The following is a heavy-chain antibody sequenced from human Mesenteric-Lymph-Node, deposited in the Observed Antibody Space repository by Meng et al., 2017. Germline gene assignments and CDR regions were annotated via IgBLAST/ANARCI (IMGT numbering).Heavy chain of an antibody. D-gene: IGHD2-21*02. CDR1: GYSFTTYG. CDR3: AKSSLHAGTLYFDS. CDR2: VNAASGNT. V-gene: IGHV1-3*01. J-gene: IGHJ4*02. Sequence: QVQLVQSGAEVKNPGASVKVSCNTSGYSFTTYGIHWVRQAPGQSLEWMGWVNAASGNTRYSQKFQDRVTINRDTSASSAYMEVSSLRSEDTAVYYCAKSSLHAGTLYFDSWGQGTLVTVSS.